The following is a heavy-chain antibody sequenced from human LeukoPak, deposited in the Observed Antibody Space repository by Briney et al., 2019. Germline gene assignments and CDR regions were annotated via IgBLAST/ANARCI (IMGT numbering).Heavy chain of an antibody. D-gene: IGHD5-12*01. Sequence: QAGGSLRLSCAASGFTFSSYSMNWVRQAPGKGLEWVSYISSSSSTIYYADSVKGRFTISRDNAKNSLYLQMNSLRAEDTAVYYCARDGGLSGYEKDYWGQGTLVTVSS. V-gene: IGHV3-48*04. J-gene: IGHJ4*02. CDR3: ARDGGLSGYEKDY. CDR1: GFTFSSYS. CDR2: ISSSSSTI.